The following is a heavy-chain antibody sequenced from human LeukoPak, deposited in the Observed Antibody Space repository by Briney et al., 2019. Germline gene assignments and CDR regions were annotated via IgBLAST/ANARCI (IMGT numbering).Heavy chain of an antibody. Sequence: PGGSLRLSCAASGFTISSYAMNWVRQAPGKGLEWVSYISGSGRTIYYADSVKGRFTISRDNAKNSRYLQMNSLRAEDRAVYYCARAIEYWGRGTLVTVSS. CDR3: ARAIEY. CDR2: ISGSGRTI. J-gene: IGHJ4*02. V-gene: IGHV3-48*03. CDR1: GFTISSYA.